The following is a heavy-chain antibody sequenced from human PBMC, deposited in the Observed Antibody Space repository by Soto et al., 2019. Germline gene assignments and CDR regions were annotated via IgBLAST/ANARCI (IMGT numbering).Heavy chain of an antibody. Sequence: KVSCKASGYTFTSYYMHWVRQAPGQGLEWMGIINPSGGSTSYAQKFQGRVTMTRDTSTSTVYMELSSLRPEDTAVYYCARGGRYYDSSGYSNDAFDIWGQGTMVTVSS. V-gene: IGHV1-46*01. J-gene: IGHJ3*02. CDR1: GYTFTSYY. CDR2: INPSGGST. CDR3: ARGGRYYDSSGYSNDAFDI. D-gene: IGHD3-22*01.